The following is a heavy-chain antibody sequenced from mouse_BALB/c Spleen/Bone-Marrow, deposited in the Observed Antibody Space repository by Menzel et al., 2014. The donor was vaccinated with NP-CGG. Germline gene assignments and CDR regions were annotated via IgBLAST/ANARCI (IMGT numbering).Heavy chain of an antibody. D-gene: IGHD1-1*01. CDR1: GFTFSSYA. V-gene: IGHV5-9-3*01. CDR3: ARFITSVVYFDY. J-gene: IGHJ2*01. Sequence: EVQGVESGGGLVKPGGSLKLSCAASGFTFSSYAMSWVRQTPEKRLGWVAAISSGGSYTYYPDSVKGRFTISRDNAKNTPYLQMSSLRSEDTAMYYCARFITSVVYFDYWGQGTTLTVSS. CDR2: ISSGGSYT.